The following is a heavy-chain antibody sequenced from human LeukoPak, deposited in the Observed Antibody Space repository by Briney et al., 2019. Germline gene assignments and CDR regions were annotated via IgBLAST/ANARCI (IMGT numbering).Heavy chain of an antibody. J-gene: IGHJ4*02. CDR1: GFTFSSYW. CDR3: AKSGGGYSSGWFY. Sequence: GGSLRLSCAASGFTFSSYWMSWVRQVPGKGLEWVANIKKDGSEKKYVDSVKGRFTISRDNAENSLYLQMNSLRAEDTAVYYCAKSGGGYSSGWFYWGQGTLVTVSS. CDR2: IKKDGSEK. V-gene: IGHV3-7*01. D-gene: IGHD6-19*01.